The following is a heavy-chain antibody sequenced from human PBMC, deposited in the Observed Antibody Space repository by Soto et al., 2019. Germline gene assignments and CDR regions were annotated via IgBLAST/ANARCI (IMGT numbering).Heavy chain of an antibody. CDR1: GFTFSSYG. CDR2: ISYDGSTK. CDR3: AKDEGRFLKYYFNYGVDV. J-gene: IGHJ6*02. D-gene: IGHD3-3*01. Sequence: QVHLVESGGGVVQPGRSLRLSCAASGFTFSSYGVHWVRQAPGKGLEWVAVISYDGSTKYYRESVKGRFTTSRDNSKNTLYLQIDSLRVEDTAVYYCAKDEGRFLKYYFNYGVDVWGLGTTVTVSS. V-gene: IGHV3-30*18.